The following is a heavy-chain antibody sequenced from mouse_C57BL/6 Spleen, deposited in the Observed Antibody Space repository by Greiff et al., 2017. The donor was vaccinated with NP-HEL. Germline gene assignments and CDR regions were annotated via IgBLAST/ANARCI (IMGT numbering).Heavy chain of an antibody. CDR2: ISSGGDYI. V-gene: IGHV5-9-1*02. D-gene: IGHD1-1*01. Sequence: DVHLVESGEGLVKPGGSLKLSCAASGFTFSSYAMSWVRQTPEKTLEWVAYISSGGDYIYYADTVKGRFTISRDNARNTLYLQMSSLKSEDTAMYYCTRDLTTVAYWGQGTLVTVSA. CDR1: GFTFSSYA. CDR3: TRDLTTVAY. J-gene: IGHJ3*01.